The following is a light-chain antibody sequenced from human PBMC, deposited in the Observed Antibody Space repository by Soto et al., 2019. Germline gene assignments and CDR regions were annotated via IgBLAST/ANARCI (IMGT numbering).Light chain of an antibody. Sequence: QSALTQPASVSGSPGQSITISCTGTSSDVGSYNYVSWYQHHPGKVPKLMIYDVSSRPSGVSNRFSGSKSGNTASLTISGLQTEDEAAYYCSSYTTSETRVFGTGTKLTVL. CDR2: DVS. J-gene: IGLJ1*01. V-gene: IGLV2-14*03. CDR3: SSYTTSETRV. CDR1: SSDVGSYNY.